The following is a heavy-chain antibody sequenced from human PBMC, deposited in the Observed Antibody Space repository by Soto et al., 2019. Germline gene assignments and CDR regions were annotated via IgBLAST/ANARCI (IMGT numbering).Heavy chain of an antibody. Sequence: QVQLLQSGAEVKKPGASVKVSCKASGYTFPSYNINWVRQATGQGPEWMGWMNPNSGNTGYAQKFQGRVTMTRDSSISTAYMEMSSVRAEDTSVYYCAREDFYGSGSYGYWGQGTLVTVSS. J-gene: IGHJ4*02. CDR3: AREDFYGSGSYGY. V-gene: IGHV1-8*01. CDR1: GYTFPSYN. CDR2: MNPNSGNT. D-gene: IGHD3-10*01.